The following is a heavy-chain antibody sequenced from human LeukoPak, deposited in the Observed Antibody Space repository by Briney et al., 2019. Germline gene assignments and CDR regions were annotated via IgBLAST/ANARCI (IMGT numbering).Heavy chain of an antibody. V-gene: IGHV3-30*03. J-gene: IGHJ4*02. CDR3: ITDQVLVAGQWLSGFPY. D-gene: IGHD6-19*01. CDR1: GFTFSSYG. CDR2: ISYDGSNK. Sequence: SGGSLRLSCAASGFTFSSYGMHWVRQAPGKGLEWVAVISYDGSNKYYADSVKGRFTISRDNSKNTLYLQMNSLRAEDTAVYYCITDQVLVAGQWLSGFPYWGQGTLVTVSS.